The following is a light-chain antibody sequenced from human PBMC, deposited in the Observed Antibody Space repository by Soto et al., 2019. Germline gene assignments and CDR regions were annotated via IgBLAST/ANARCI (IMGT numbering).Light chain of an antibody. CDR3: TSFSSSTSLYV. J-gene: IGLJ1*01. Sequence: QSVLTQPASVSGSLGQSLTISCTGTTRDIAGYNYISWYQQLPGKAPKLMIYQVTIRPSGISNRFSGSKSGNTASLTISGLQAEEGADYYCTSFSSSTSLYVFGTGTKVTV. CDR1: TRDIAGYNY. V-gene: IGLV2-14*01. CDR2: QVT.